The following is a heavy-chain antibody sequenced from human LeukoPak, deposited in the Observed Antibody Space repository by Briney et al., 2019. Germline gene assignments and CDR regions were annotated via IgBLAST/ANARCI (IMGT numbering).Heavy chain of an antibody. J-gene: IGHJ4*02. D-gene: IGHD3-22*01. CDR2: ISSSSSYI. CDR3: AKSPPLVVGTTFDY. V-gene: IGHV3-21*04. Sequence: GGSLRLSCAASGFTFSSYSMNWVRQAPGKGLEWVSSISSSSSYIYYADSVKGRFTISRDNSKNTLYLQMNSLRAEDTAVYYCAKSPPLVVGTTFDYWGQGTLVTVSS. CDR1: GFTFSSYS.